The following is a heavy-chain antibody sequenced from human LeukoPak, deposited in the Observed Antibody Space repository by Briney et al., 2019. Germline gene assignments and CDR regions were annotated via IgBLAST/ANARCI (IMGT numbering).Heavy chain of an antibody. CDR2: INTNTGNP. J-gene: IGHJ6*03. CDR1: GYTFTSYA. D-gene: IGHD6-13*01. Sequence: ASVNVTFKASGYTFTSYAMNWVRQAPGQGLEWMGWINTNTGNPTYAQGFTGRFVFSLDTSVSTAYLQISSLTAEDNAVYYCARGDYSSRWSNYYYYYMDVWGKGPTVTVP. V-gene: IGHV7-4-1*02. CDR3: ARGDYSSRWSNYYYYYMDV.